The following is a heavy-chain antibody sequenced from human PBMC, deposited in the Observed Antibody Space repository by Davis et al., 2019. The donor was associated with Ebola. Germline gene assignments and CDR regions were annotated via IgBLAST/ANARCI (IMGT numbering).Heavy chain of an antibody. CDR1: GYSISNGYY. V-gene: IGHV4-38-2*02. CDR3: ARDKDPQTLGPIAASGGWFGP. J-gene: IGHJ5*02. D-gene: IGHD6-13*01. CDR2: VYHRGTT. Sequence: MPSETLSLTCRVSGYSISNGYYWAWIRQPPGKGLEWIGTVYHRGTTYYNPSLQGRVIISVDTSNNQFSLRLTSVTAADTAVYFCARDKDPQTLGPIAASGGWFGPWGPGNLVTVSS.